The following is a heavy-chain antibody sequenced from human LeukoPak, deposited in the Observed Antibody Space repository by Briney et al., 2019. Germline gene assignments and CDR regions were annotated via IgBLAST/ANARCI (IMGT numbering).Heavy chain of an antibody. D-gene: IGHD1-1*01. CDR1: GYSISSGHY. CDR3: ASNWSDFDY. V-gene: IGHV4-38-2*02. Sequence: SETLSLTCTVSGYSISSGHYWGWIRQPPGKGLEWIGSIYEGETTYYNPSLKTRLTLSLDTSKNQFSLKLSSVTAADTAVYYCASNWSDFDYWGQGILVTVSS. J-gene: IGHJ4*02. CDR2: IYEGETT.